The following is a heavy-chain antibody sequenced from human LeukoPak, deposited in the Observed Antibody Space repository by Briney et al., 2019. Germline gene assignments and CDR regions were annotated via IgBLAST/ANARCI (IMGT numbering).Heavy chain of an antibody. CDR2: IYYSGST. Sequence: PSETLSLTCTVSGGSISSYYWSWIRQPPGKGLEWIGYIYYSGSTNYNPSLKSRVTISVETSKNQFSLKLSSVTAADTAVYYCARHYVGRFGESDDYWGQGTLVTVSS. V-gene: IGHV4-59*08. CDR1: GGSISSYY. CDR3: ARHYVGRFGESDDY. D-gene: IGHD3-10*01. J-gene: IGHJ4*02.